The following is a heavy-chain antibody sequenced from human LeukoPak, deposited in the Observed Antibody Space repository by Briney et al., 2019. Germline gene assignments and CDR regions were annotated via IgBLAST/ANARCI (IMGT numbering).Heavy chain of an antibody. Sequence: GGSLRLSCAASGFTFSSYAMSWVRQAPGKGLEWVGRIRSKTDGGTTDYAAPVKGRFTISRDDSKNTLYLQMNSLKTEDTAVYYCTKYYYDSSGYYSDAFDIWGQGTMVTVSS. D-gene: IGHD3-22*01. V-gene: IGHV3-15*01. CDR3: TKYYYDSSGYYSDAFDI. CDR2: IRSKTDGGTT. CDR1: GFTFSSYA. J-gene: IGHJ3*02.